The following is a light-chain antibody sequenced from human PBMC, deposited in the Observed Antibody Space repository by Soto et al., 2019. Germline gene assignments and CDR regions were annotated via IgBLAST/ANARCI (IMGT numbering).Light chain of an antibody. CDR3: QQYGASPWT. Sequence: EVELTQSPGTLSLSPGERATLSCRASQSVSSSHLAWYQQKRGQAPRLLIYDTSTRATGITDRFSGSGSGTDFTLTISRLEPEDFAVYHCQQYGASPWTFGQGTKVEVK. J-gene: IGKJ1*01. CDR2: DTS. V-gene: IGKV3-20*01. CDR1: QSVSSSH.